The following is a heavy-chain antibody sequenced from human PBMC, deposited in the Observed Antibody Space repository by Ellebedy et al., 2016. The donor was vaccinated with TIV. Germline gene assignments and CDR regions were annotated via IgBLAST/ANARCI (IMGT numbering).Heavy chain of an antibody. J-gene: IGHJ6*02. D-gene: IGHD2-2*01. CDR3: ARDLVVPAAPYYYYGMDV. V-gene: IGHV3-23*01. Sequence: GESLKISCAASGFTFSSYAMSWVRQAPGKGLEWVSAISGSGGSTYYADSVKGRFTISRDNSKNTLYLQMNSLRAEDTAVYYCARDLVVPAAPYYYYGMDVWGQGTTVTVSS. CDR1: GFTFSSYA. CDR2: ISGSGGST.